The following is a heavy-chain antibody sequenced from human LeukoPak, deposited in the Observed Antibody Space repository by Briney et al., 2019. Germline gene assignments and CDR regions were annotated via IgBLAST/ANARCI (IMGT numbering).Heavy chain of an antibody. CDR2: IYYSGST. D-gene: IGHD6-13*01. CDR3: ARHGMGGYSSSWHDRAVDHYYYGMDV. CDR1: GGSISSYY. Sequence: SETLSLTCTVSGGSISSYYWSWIRQPPGKGLEWIGYIYYSGSTNYNPSLKSRVTISVDTSKNQFSLKLSSVTAADTAVYYCARHGMGGYSSSWHDRAVDHYYYGMDVWGQGTTVTVSS. V-gene: IGHV4-59*08. J-gene: IGHJ6*02.